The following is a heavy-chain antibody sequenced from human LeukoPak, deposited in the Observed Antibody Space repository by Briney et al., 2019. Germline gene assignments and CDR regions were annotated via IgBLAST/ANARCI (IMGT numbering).Heavy chain of an antibody. J-gene: IGHJ4*02. CDR3: ARDSSGWYDY. D-gene: IGHD6-19*01. V-gene: IGHV3-33*01. CDR2: IWYDGSNK. Sequence: GGSLRLSCAASGFTFSSYGMHWVRQAPGKGLEWVVVIWYDGSNKYYADSVKGRFTISRDNSKNTLYLQMNSLRAEDTAVYYCARDSSGWYDYWGQGTLVTVSS. CDR1: GFTFSSYG.